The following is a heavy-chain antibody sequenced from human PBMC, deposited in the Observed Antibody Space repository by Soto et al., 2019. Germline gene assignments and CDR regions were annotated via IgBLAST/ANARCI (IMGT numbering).Heavy chain of an antibody. Sequence: EVQLVESGGGLVQSGGSRRLSCAASGFTFSNYWMHWVRQAQGKGLVWVSRIDSDGSMRNYADSVKGRFTISRDNAKNTLYLQMNSLRVEDTAVYYCIRELAHCGGDCLLYWGQGALVTVSS. V-gene: IGHV3-74*01. J-gene: IGHJ4*02. CDR1: GFTFSNYW. CDR2: IDSDGSMR. D-gene: IGHD2-21*02. CDR3: IRELAHCGGDCLLY.